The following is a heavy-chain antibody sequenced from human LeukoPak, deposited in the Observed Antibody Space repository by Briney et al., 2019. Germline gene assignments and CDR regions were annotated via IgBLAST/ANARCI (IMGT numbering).Heavy chain of an antibody. V-gene: IGHV4-59*01. Sequence: SETLSLTCTVSGGSISSYYWSWIRQPPGKGVEWIGYIYYSGSTNYNPSLKSRVTISVDTSKNQFSLKLSSVTAADTAVYYCARYGGPSYIDYWGQGTLVTVSS. D-gene: IGHD4/OR15-4a*01. CDR2: IYYSGST. CDR3: ARYGGPSYIDY. CDR1: GGSISSYY. J-gene: IGHJ4*02.